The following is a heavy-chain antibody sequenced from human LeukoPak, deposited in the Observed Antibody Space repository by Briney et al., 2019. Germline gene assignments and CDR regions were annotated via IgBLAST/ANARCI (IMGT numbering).Heavy chain of an antibody. Sequence: PGGSLRLSCAASGFTFSSYAMHWVRQAPGKGLEWVAVIWYDGSKKYYADSAKGRFTISRDNSKNTLDLQMNSLRAEDTALYHCARGRYSSSWASPGYYYYGMDVWGQGTTVTVSS. CDR3: ARGRYSSSWASPGYYYYGMDV. D-gene: IGHD6-13*01. V-gene: IGHV3-33*08. CDR2: IWYDGSKK. J-gene: IGHJ6*02. CDR1: GFTFSSYA.